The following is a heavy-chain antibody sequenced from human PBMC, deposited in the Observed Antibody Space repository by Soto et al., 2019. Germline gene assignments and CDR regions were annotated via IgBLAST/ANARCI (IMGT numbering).Heavy chain of an antibody. CDR3: AKDINPRESSGWYFFDY. J-gene: IGHJ4*02. CDR2: ISWNSGSI. CDR1: GFTFDDYA. V-gene: IGHV3-9*01. Sequence: GGSLRLSCAASGFTFDDYAMHWVRQAPGKGLEWVSGISWNSGSIGYADSVKGRFTISRDNAKNSLYLQMNSLRAEDTALYYCAKDINPRESSGWYFFDYWGQGTLVTVSS. D-gene: IGHD6-19*01.